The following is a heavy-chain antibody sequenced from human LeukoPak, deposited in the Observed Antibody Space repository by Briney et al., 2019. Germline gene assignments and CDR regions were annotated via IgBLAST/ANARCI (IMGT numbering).Heavy chain of an antibody. V-gene: IGHV3-30*18. CDR3: AKDLDQGSSNWLDP. J-gene: IGHJ5*02. CDR2: ISYDGSNK. CDR1: GFTFSSYG. Sequence: PGGSLRLSCAASGFTFSSYGMHWVRQAPGKGLEWVAVISYDGSNKYYADSVKGRFTISRDNSKNTLYLQMNSLRAEDTAVYYCAKDLDQGSSNWLDPWGQGTLVTVSS. D-gene: IGHD2-15*01.